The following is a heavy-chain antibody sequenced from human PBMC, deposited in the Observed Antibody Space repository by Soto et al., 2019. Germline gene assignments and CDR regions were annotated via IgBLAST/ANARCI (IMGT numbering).Heavy chain of an antibody. D-gene: IGHD2-21*01. V-gene: IGHV1-69*06. CDR1: GDTFGRNA. CDR2: IIPMFPTT. J-gene: IGHJ4*02. CDR3: TKDGDSADYGY. Sequence: QVQLVQSGAEVKRPGSSVKVSCKASGDTFGRNAIHWVRQAPGQGLEWMGGIIPMFPTTNYAQKFKGRLTIYADKSPGTAYMELTSLRSEDRAVYYCTKDGDSADYGYWGQGTLVTVSS.